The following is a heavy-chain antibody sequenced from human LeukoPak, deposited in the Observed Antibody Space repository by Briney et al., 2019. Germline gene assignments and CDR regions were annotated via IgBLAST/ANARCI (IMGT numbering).Heavy chain of an antibody. D-gene: IGHD2-15*01. CDR2: IKHDGSER. J-gene: IGHJ4*02. V-gene: IGHV3-7*01. Sequence: PGGSLRLSCAASGFTFSTYWMSWVRQAPGKGLEWVANIKHDGSERYYVDSVKGRFTISRDNAKNSLYLQMNSLRAEDTAVYYCARMCSGGSYYCYWGQGTLVTVSS. CDR3: ARMCSGGSYYCY. CDR1: GFTFSTYW.